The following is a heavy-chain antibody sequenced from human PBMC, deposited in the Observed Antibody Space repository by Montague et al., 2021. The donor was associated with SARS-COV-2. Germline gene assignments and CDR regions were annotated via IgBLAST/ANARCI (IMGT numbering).Heavy chain of an antibody. D-gene: IGHD2-21*01. V-gene: IGHV4-4*08. CDR1: GGSISSYY. J-gene: IGHJ4*02. CDR3: ARVVGFDFDY. Sequence: SETLSLTCTVPGGSISSYYWSWIRQPPGKGLEWIGCIYTSGSTNYNPSLKSRVTISIDTSKNQFSLKLSSVTAADTAVYYCARVVGFDFDYWGQGTLVTVSS. CDR2: IYTSGST.